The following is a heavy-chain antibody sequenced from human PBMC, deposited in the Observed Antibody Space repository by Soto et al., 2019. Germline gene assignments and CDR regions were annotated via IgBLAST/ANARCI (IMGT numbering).Heavy chain of an antibody. CDR2: ISYDGSNK. J-gene: IGHJ4*02. V-gene: IGHV3-30*18. CDR1: GFTFSSYG. Sequence: LRLSCAASGFTFSSYGMHWVRQAPGKGLEWVAVISYDGSNKYYADSVKGRFTISRDNSKNTLYLQMNSLRAEDTAAYYCAKTYGDYFNYWGQGTLVTVSS. CDR3: AKTYGDYFNY. D-gene: IGHD4-17*01.